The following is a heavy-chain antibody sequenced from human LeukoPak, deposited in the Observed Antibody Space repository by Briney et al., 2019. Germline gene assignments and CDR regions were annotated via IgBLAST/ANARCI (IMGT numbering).Heavy chain of an antibody. J-gene: IGHJ4*02. CDR1: GFTFSSYG. D-gene: IGHD4-11*01. CDR2: ISYDGSNK. CDR3: AKESPTTPAYYFDY. V-gene: IGHV3-30*18. Sequence: GGSLRLSCAASGFTFSSYGMHWVRQAPGKGLDWVAVISYDGSNKYYADSVKGRFTISRDNSKNTLYLQMNSLRAEDTAVYYCAKESPTTPAYYFDYWGQGTLVTVSS.